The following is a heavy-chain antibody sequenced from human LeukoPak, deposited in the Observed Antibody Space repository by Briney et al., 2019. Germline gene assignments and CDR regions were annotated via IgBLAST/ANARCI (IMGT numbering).Heavy chain of an antibody. CDR3: ARESSGYYSIDY. CDR1: GFTFSSYE. CDR2: ISSSGSTI. J-gene: IGHJ4*02. Sequence: GGSLRLSCAASGFTFSSYEMNWVRQAPGKGLEWVSYISSSGSTIYYADSVKGRFTISRDNAKNSLYLQMNSLRAEDTAVYYCARESSGYYSIDYWGQGTLVTVSS. V-gene: IGHV3-48*03. D-gene: IGHD3-22*01.